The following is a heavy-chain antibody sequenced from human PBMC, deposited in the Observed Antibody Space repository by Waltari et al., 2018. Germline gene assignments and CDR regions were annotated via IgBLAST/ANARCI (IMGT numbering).Heavy chain of an antibody. CDR1: GGSFSGYY. Sequence: QVQLQQWGAGLLKPSETLSLTCAFYGGSFSGYYWRWIRQPPGTGLEWIGEISHSGTTNYNPSLKSRVTISLDTSKNQFSLKLSSVTAADTAVYYCARQEIIVEVTGDGFDIWGQGTMVTVSS. CDR2: ISHSGTT. V-gene: IGHV4-34*01. J-gene: IGHJ3*02. D-gene: IGHD2-21*02. CDR3: ARQEIIVEVTGDGFDI.